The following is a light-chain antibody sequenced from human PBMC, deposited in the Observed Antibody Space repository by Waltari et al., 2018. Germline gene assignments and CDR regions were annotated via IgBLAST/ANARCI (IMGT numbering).Light chain of an antibody. Sequence: QSALTQPASVSGSPGQSITISCTGTSSDVGGYHYVSWYQHLPGTAPKGMIYEVNNRPSGVSNRCSGSKSGNTASLTISGLQAEDEADYYCTSPTSSRTWVCGGGTKLTVL. CDR1: SSDVGGYHY. V-gene: IGLV2-14*01. J-gene: IGLJ3*02. CDR3: TSPTSSRTWV. CDR2: EVN.